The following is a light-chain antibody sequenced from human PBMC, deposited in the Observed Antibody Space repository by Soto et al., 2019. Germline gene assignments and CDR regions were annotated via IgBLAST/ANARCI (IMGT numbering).Light chain of an antibody. V-gene: IGLV1-40*01. CDR1: SSNIGAGYD. Sequence: QSVLTQPPSVSGAPGQRVTISCTGSSSNIGAGYDVHWYQQVPGTAPKLLIYGNINRPSGVPDRVSGSKSGTSASLAITGLQADDEADYYCQSYDSSLTVVFGGGTKLTVL. CDR3: QSYDSSLTVV. J-gene: IGLJ2*01. CDR2: GNI.